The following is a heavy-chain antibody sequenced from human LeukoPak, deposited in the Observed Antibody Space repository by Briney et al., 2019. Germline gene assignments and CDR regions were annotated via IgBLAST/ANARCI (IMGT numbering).Heavy chain of an antibody. CDR2: ISGPGGTT. V-gene: IGHV3-23*01. J-gene: IGHJ6*03. CDR3: ARDPGVTPVNYMDI. CDR1: GFTFSTHA. Sequence: GGSLRLSCVVSGFTFSTHAMTWVRQAPGKWLGRVSDISGPGGTTYYAASVKGRFTISRDNSKNTLFLQMNSLRAEDTAVYYCARDPGVTPVNYMDIWGKGTTVIVSS. D-gene: IGHD4-23*01.